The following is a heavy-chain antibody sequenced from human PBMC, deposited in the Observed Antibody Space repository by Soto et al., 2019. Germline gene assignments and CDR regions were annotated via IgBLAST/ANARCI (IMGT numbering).Heavy chain of an antibody. J-gene: IGHJ4*02. CDR2: ISSSSSTI. CDR3: ARRYGSGSYYRAEYYFDY. D-gene: IGHD3-10*01. CDR1: GFTFSSYS. V-gene: IGHV3-48*01. Sequence: EVQLVESGGGLVQPGGSLRLSCAASGFTFSSYSMNWVRQAPGKGLEWVSYISSSSSTIYYADSVKGRFTISRDNAKNSLYLQMNSLRAEDTAVYYCARRYGSGSYYRAEYYFDYWGQGTLVTVSS.